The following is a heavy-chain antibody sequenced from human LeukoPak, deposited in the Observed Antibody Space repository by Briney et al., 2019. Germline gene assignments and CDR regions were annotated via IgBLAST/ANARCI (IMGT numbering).Heavy chain of an antibody. J-gene: IGHJ4*02. CDR3: ARSITMVRGASFDY. Sequence: PSETLSLTCTVSGGSISSGSYYWSWIRQPAGKGLEWIGRIYTSGSTNYNPSLKSRVTISVDTSKNQFSLKPSSVTAADTAVYYCARSITMVRGASFDYWGQGTLVTVSS. CDR1: GGSISSGSYY. V-gene: IGHV4-61*02. CDR2: IYTSGST. D-gene: IGHD3-10*01.